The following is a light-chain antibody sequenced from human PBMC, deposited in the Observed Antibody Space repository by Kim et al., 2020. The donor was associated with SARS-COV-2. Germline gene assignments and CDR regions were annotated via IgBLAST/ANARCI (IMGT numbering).Light chain of an antibody. J-gene: IGLJ3*02. V-gene: IGLV1-44*01. Sequence: GQRVTISFSGSSPSIGTSTVNGYQQLPGTAPKRLMYSNSHRPSGVPDRFSGAKSGTSASLAISGLQSEDEGDYHCATWDDSLNAWVFGGGTQLTVL. CDR1: SPSIGTST. CDR2: SNS. CDR3: ATWDDSLNAWV.